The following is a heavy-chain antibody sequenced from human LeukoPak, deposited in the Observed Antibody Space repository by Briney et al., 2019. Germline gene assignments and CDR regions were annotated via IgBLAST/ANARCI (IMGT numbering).Heavy chain of an antibody. D-gene: IGHD3-22*01. Sequence: SETLSLTCTVSGGSISSYYWSWIRQPPGKGLEWIGYIYYSGSTNYNPSLKSRVTISVDTSKNQFSLKLSSVTAADTAVYYCARGMDDSSGYYSDFDYWGQGTLVTVSS. CDR3: ARGMDDSSGYYSDFDY. CDR1: GGSISSYY. V-gene: IGHV4-59*01. J-gene: IGHJ4*02. CDR2: IYYSGST.